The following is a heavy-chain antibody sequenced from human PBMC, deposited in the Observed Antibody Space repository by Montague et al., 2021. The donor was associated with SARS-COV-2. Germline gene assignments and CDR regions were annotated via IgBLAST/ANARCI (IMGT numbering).Heavy chain of an antibody. V-gene: IGHV4-59*01. J-gene: IGHJ4*01. D-gene: IGHD2-15*01. CDR1: GGSISSYY. CDR3: AGEVVLADGFDF. CDR2: ISSSGST. Sequence: SETLSLTCYVSGGSISSYYWSWVRQPPGKGLEWIGYISSSGSTNYNPPLKNRFTISVDTSENQFSLKVTSVTAADTAVYYCAGEVVLADGFDFWGQGTLVTVSS.